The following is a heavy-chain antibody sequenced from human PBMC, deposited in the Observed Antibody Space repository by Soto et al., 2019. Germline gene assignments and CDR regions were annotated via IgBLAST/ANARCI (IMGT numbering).Heavy chain of an antibody. V-gene: IGHV4-61*01. D-gene: IGHD3-9*01. CDR2: IYHSAST. CDR3: ARIDFDPCNWFDP. J-gene: IGHJ5*02. Sequence: PFETHSLTYTVSGGSVISGSDYCILIKLPPGKGLEWIGYIYHSASTNHNPSIKSRVTISVDTSKNQFSLKLGSVTAADTAVYYCARIDFDPCNWFDPWGQGPLVTAPQ. CDR1: GGSVISGSDY.